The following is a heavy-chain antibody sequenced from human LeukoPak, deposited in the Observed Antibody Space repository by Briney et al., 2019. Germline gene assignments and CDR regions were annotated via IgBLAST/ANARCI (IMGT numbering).Heavy chain of an antibody. D-gene: IGHD6-13*01. CDR1: GFTFSSYG. J-gene: IGHJ4*02. CDR3: AREGGQQLAMYYFDY. Sequence: GGSLRLSCAASGFTFSSYGMHWVRQAPGKGLEWVAVIWYDGSNKYYADSVKGRFTISRDNSKNTLYLQMNCLRAEDTAVYYCAREGGQQLAMYYFDYWGQGTLVTVSS. CDR2: IWYDGSNK. V-gene: IGHV3-33*01.